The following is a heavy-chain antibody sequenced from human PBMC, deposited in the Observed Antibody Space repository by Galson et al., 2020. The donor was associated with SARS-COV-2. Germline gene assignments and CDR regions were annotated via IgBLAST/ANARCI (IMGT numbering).Heavy chain of an antibody. J-gene: IGHJ6*02. Sequence: GESLKISCVASGFPFSSYSMNWVRQAPGKGLEWVSSISAGSSYIYYADSVKGRFTISRDNARNSLFLQMNSLRVEDTAVYYCARVGGMATTPANYYYYGLDVWGQGTTVTVSS. CDR2: ISAGSSYI. D-gene: IGHD2-15*01. V-gene: IGHV3-21*06. CDR3: ARVGGMATTPANYYYYGLDV. CDR1: GFPFSSYS.